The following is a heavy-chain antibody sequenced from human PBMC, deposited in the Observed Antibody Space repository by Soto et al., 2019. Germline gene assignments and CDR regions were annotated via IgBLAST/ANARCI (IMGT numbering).Heavy chain of an antibody. J-gene: IGHJ4*02. V-gene: IGHV3-7*01. CDR3: GRVILTGYHLFDY. CDR2: IKEDGSEK. CDR1: GFTFSSYW. D-gene: IGHD3-9*01. Sequence: GGSLRLSCAASGFTFSSYWMSWVRQAPGKGLEWVANIKEDGSEKHYVDSVKGRFTISRDNAKNSLYLQMNSLRAEDTAVYYCGRVILTGYHLFDYWGQGTLVTVSS.